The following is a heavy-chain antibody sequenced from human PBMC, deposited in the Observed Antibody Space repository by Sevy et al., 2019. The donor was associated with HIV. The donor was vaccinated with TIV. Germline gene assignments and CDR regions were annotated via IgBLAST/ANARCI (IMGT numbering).Heavy chain of an antibody. CDR3: AHRSYTSGWYKVHFDP. J-gene: IGHJ5*02. CDR1: GFSFNTAGVG. Sequence: KRSGPTLVNPTQTLTLTCTFSGFSFNTAGVGVGWIRQPPGKALEWLALIHWNDDKYYNPSLSSRLTITKDTSENEGVLTMANMGPEDTATYFCAHRSYTSGWYKVHFDPWGQGTLVTVSS. CDR2: IHWNDDK. V-gene: IGHV2-5*01. D-gene: IGHD6-19*01.